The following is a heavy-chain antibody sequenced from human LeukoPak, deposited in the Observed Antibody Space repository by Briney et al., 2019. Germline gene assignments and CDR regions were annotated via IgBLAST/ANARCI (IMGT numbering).Heavy chain of an antibody. CDR3: ARARRPYYYDSSGYYVLDY. CDR2: ISSNGGST. D-gene: IGHD3-22*01. Sequence: GGSLRLPCAASGFTFSSYAMHWVRQAPGKGLEYVSAISSNGGSTYYANSVKGRFTISRDNSKNTLYLQMGSLRAEDMAVYYCARARRPYYYDSSGYYVLDYWGQGTLVTVSS. J-gene: IGHJ4*02. CDR1: GFTFSSYA. V-gene: IGHV3-64*01.